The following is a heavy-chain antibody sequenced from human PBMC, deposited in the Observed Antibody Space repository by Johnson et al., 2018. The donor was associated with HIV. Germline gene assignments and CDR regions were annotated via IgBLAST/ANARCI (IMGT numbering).Heavy chain of an antibody. CDR2: IGTAGDT. CDR3: ARDTPFDI. CDR1: GFTFSSYD. Sequence: VQLVESGGGLVQPGGSLRLSCAASGFTFSSYDMHWVRQATGKGLEWVSAIGTAGDTYYPGSVKGRFTISRDNSKNTLYLQMNSLRAEDTAVYYCARDTPFDIWGQGTMVIVSS. J-gene: IGHJ3*02. V-gene: IGHV3-13*01.